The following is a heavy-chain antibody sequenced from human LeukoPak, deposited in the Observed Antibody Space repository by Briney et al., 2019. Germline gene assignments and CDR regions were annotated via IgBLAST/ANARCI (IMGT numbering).Heavy chain of an antibody. CDR3: ARDTLPGVEMATIIGY. CDR2: ISYDGSNK. D-gene: IGHD5-24*01. CDR1: GFTFRSYA. J-gene: IGHJ4*02. V-gene: IGHV3-30*04. Sequence: SGGSLRLSCAASGFTFRSYAMHWVRQAPGKGLEWVAVISYDGSNKYYADSVKGRFTISRDNSKNTLYLQMNSLRAEDTAVYYCARDTLPGVEMATIIGYWGQGTLVTVSS.